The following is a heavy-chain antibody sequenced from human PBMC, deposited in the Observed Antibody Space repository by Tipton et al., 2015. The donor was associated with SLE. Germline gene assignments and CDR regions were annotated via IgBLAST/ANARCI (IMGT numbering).Heavy chain of an antibody. V-gene: IGHV3-7*01. Sequence: SLRLSCAASGFTFSSYWMSWVRQAPGKGLEWVANIKQDGSEKYYVDSVKGRFTISRDNAKSSLYLQMNSLRAEDTAVYYCARELGFGHYYYGMDVWGQGTTVTVSS. CDR3: ARELGFGHYYYGMDV. J-gene: IGHJ6*02. CDR2: IKQDGSEK. D-gene: IGHD3/OR15-3a*01. CDR1: GFTFSSYW.